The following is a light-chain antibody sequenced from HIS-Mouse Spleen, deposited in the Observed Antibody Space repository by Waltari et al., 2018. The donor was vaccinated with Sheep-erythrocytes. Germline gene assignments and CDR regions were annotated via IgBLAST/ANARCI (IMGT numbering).Light chain of an antibody. Sequence: DIQMTQSPSSLSASLGERVTITCRASQSISSYLNLYQQKPGKARKLLIYAASSLQSGVPSRFSGSGAGTDFTLTISSLQPEDFATYYCQQSYSTPQFTFGPGTKWISN. V-gene: IGKV1-39*01. J-gene: IGKJ3*01. CDR3: QQSYSTPQFT. CDR2: AAS. CDR1: QSISSY.